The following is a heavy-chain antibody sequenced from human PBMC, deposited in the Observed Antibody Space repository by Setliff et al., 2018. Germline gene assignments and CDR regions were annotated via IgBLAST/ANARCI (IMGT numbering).Heavy chain of an antibody. CDR2: FHTGGST. Sequence: SETLSLTCTVSGDSISSGSYYWTWIRQPAGKGLEWIGHFHTGGSTNYNRSLRSRVSISVDTSKNQFSLKLSSVTAADTAVYYCAKDSSGWPHSLISYFQHWGQGTLVTSPQ. D-gene: IGHD6-19*01. V-gene: IGHV4-61*09. J-gene: IGHJ1*01. CDR1: GDSISSGSYY. CDR3: AKDSSGWPHSLISYFQH.